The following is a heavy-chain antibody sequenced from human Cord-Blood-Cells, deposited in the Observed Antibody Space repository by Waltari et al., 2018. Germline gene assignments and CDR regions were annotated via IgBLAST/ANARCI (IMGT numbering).Heavy chain of an antibody. Sequence: QITLKESGPTLVKPTQTLTLTCTFSGFSLSTSGVGVGWIRQPPGKALEWLALIYWDDDKRYSPSLKSRLTITKDTSKNQVVLTMTNMDPVDTATYYCAHRPPNYDFWSGYYDASDIWGQGTMVTVSS. D-gene: IGHD3-3*01. J-gene: IGHJ3*02. CDR3: AHRPPNYDFWSGYYDASDI. V-gene: IGHV2-5*02. CDR2: IYWDDDK. CDR1: GFSLSTSGVG.